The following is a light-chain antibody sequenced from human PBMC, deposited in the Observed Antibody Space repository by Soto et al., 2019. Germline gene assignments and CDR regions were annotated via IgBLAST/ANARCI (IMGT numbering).Light chain of an antibody. V-gene: IGLV2-8*01. CDR2: EVT. J-gene: IGLJ2*01. CDR1: SSDIGDYDY. CDR3: SSYARRNNLL. Sequence: QSALTQPPSASGSPGQSVTISCTGTSSDIGDYDYVSWYQQHPGNAPKLIIYEVTKRPSGVPDRFSGSKSGNSASLTVSGLQAEDEGDYFCSSYARRNNLLFGGGTKLTVL.